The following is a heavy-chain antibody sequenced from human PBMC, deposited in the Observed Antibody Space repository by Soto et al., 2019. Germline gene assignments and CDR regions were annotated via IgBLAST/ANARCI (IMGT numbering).Heavy chain of an antibody. CDR3: ARPSVPGGSDSCHY. CDR1: GFTFSSYS. D-gene: IGHD1-26*01. V-gene: IGHV3-48*02. J-gene: IGHJ4*02. Sequence: GGSLRLSCAASGFTFSSYSMHWVRQAPGKGLEWVSYISSSGSTIYYADSVKGRFTISRDDAKNSLYLQMNSLRDEDTAVYYCARPSVPGGSDSCHYWGQGTPVTVSS. CDR2: ISSSGSTI.